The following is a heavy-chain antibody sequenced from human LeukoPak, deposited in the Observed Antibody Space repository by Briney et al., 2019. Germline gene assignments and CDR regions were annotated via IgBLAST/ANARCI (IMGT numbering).Heavy chain of an antibody. CDR1: GFTFSSYW. D-gene: IGHD1-26*01. V-gene: IGHV3-7*01. CDR2: IKQDGSEK. Sequence: GGSLRLSCAGSGFTFSSYWMSWVRQAPGKGLEWVANIKQDGSEKYYVDSVKGRFTISRDNAKNSLYLQMNSLRAEDTAVYYCAGGPAGATDYWGQGTLVTVSS. J-gene: IGHJ4*02. CDR3: AGGPAGATDY.